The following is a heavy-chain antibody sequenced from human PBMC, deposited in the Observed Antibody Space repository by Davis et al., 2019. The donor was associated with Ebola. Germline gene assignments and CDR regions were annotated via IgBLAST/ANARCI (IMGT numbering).Heavy chain of an antibody. J-gene: IGHJ4*02. Sequence: GESLKISCAASGFIFSSYGMHWVRQAPGKGLEWVAFISYDGSNKYYADSVKGRFTISRDNSKNTLYLQMNSLRAEDTAVYYCARVSGYSSSWIDYWGQGTLVTVSS. CDR1: GFIFSSYG. CDR3: ARVSGYSSSWIDY. CDR2: ISYDGSNK. D-gene: IGHD6-13*01. V-gene: IGHV3-30*03.